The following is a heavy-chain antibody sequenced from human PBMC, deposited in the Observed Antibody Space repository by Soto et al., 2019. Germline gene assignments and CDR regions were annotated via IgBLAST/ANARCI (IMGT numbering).Heavy chain of an antibody. CDR3: ARSDHYYYDSSGYWDY. CDR2: IYYSGST. Sequence: SETLSLTCTVSGGSISSYYWSWIRQPPGKGLEWIGYIYYSGSTNYNPSLKSRLTISVDTSKNQFSLKLSSVAAADTAVYYCARSDHYYYDSSGYWDYWGQGTLVTVS. J-gene: IGHJ4*02. D-gene: IGHD3-22*01. V-gene: IGHV4-59*08. CDR1: GGSISSYY.